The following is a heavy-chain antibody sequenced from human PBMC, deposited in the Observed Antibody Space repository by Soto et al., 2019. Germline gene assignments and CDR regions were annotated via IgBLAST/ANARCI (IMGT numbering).Heavy chain of an antibody. D-gene: IGHD3-10*01. CDR2: IYTSGST. CDR3: ARDHKITMVRGVTRFDP. J-gene: IGHJ5*02. V-gene: IGHV4-4*07. Sequence: QVQLQESGPGLVKPSETLSLTCIVSGGSISSYYWSWIRQPAGKGLEWIGRIYTSGSTNYNPSLKSRVTMSVDTSKNQFSLKLSSVTAADTAVYYCARDHKITMVRGVTRFDPWGQGTLVTVSS. CDR1: GGSISSYY.